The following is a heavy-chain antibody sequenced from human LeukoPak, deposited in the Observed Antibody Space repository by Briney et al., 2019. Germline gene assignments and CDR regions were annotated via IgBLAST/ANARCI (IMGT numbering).Heavy chain of an antibody. J-gene: IGHJ4*02. Sequence: GASVKVSCMASGYTFTNYYMHAVRQAPGQGLEWMGIINPSGGSTSYAQKFQGRVTMTRDTSTSTVYMELSSLRSEDTAVYYCARDSGGFLYYYGSWRYYLYDYWGGGTLVSVSS. V-gene: IGHV1-46*01. CDR1: GYTFTNYY. D-gene: IGHD3-10*01. CDR2: INPSGGST. CDR3: ARDSGGFLYYYGSWRYYLYDY.